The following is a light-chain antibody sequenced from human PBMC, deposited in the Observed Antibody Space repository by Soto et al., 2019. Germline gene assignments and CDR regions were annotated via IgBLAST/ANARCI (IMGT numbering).Light chain of an antibody. CDR1: SSDVGVYNF. V-gene: IGLV2-11*01. CDR3: CSYAGSIRGV. CDR2: DVT. J-gene: IGLJ3*02. Sequence: QSVLTQPRSVSGSPGQSVTISCTGTSSDVGVYNFVSWYQQHPGKAPKLIIFDVTQRPSGVPDRFSGSKAGNTASLTISGLQVDDEADYFCCSYAGSIRGVFGGGTKLTVL.